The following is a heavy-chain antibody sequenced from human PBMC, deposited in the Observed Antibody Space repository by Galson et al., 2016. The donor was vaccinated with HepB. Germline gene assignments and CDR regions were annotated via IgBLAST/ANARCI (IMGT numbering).Heavy chain of an antibody. CDR3: AKTRRVECLQYFNL. J-gene: IGHJ2*01. Sequence: SETLSLTCDVFAASISSANWWSRVRQPPGKGLEWIGEISQSGSTNYKTSFRSRVAMSLDKSKNQLSLRVSSVNAAETAVYYCAKTRRVECLQYFNLWGRGTLVTVSS. CDR1: AASISSANW. V-gene: IGHV4-4*02. D-gene: IGHD3-3*01. CDR2: ISQSGST.